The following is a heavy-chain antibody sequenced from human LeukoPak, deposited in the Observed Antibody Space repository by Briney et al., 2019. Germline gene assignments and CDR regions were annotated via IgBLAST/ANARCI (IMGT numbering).Heavy chain of an antibody. CDR1: GFTFSSYA. CDR2: ISGSGGST. D-gene: IGHD6-13*01. V-gene: IGHV3-23*01. CDR3: AKADGYSSSWYSWDY. J-gene: IGHJ4*02. Sequence: PGGSLRLSCAASGFTFSSYAMSWVRQAPGKGLEWVSAISGSGGSTYYADSAKGRFTISRDNSKNTLYLQMNSLRAEDTAVYYCAKADGYSSSWYSWDYWGQGTLVTVSS.